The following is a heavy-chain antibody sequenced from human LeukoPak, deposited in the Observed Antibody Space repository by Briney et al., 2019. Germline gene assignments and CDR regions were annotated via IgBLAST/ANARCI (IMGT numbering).Heavy chain of an antibody. J-gene: IGHJ4*02. CDR2: ISSSSSYI. D-gene: IGHD3-10*01. V-gene: IGHV3-21*01. CDR1: GSTFSSYS. Sequence: GGSLRLSCAASGSTFSSYSMNWVRQAPGKGLEWVSSISSSSSYIYYADSVKGRFTISRDNAKNSLYLQMNSLRAEDTAVYYCARGRVTMVRGVIITPIDYWGQGTLVTVSS. CDR3: ARGRVTMVRGVIITPIDY.